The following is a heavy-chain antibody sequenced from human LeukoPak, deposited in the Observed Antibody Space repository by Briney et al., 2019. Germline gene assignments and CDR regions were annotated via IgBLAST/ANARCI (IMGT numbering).Heavy chain of an antibody. Sequence: GGSLRLSCAASGFTFSSFGMNWVRQAPGKGLEWVSGISGSGGSTYYADSVKGRFTISRDNSKNSLYLQIDSLSVEDTAVYYCARMGIAAAGVDYWGQGTLVTVSS. D-gene: IGHD6-13*01. CDR3: ARMGIAAAGVDY. V-gene: IGHV3-23*01. J-gene: IGHJ4*02. CDR2: ISGSGGST. CDR1: GFTFSSFG.